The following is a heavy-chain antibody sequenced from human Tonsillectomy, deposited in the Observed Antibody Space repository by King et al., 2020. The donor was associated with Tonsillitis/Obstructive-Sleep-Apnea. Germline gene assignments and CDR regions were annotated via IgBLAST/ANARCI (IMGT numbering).Heavy chain of an antibody. D-gene: IGHD6-13*01. J-gene: IGHJ4*02. V-gene: IGHV1-69*01. CDR3: ARSLVYSGGMAAAGTGFDY. Sequence: QLVQSGAEVKKPGSSVKVSCKASGGTFSTYTISWVRRAPGQGLEWMGYIIPIFATANYAQKFQGRVTITADESTSTAYMELSSLRSEDTAVYYCARSLVYSGGMAAAGTGFDYWGQGTLVTVSS. CDR2: IIPIFATA. CDR1: GGTFSTYT.